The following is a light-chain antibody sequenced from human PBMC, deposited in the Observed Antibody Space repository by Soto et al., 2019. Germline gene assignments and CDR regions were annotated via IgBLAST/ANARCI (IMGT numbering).Light chain of an antibody. CDR3: LSKTSSISYV. Sequence: QSVLTQPASVSGSPGQSITISCTGTTSDVGGYNYVSWYQQHPGKVPKLLIHEVSNRPSGVSNRFSGSKSGNTASLTISELQAEDEADYYCLSKTSSISYVFGTGTKVTVL. J-gene: IGLJ1*01. CDR2: EVS. V-gene: IGLV2-14*01. CDR1: TSDVGGYNY.